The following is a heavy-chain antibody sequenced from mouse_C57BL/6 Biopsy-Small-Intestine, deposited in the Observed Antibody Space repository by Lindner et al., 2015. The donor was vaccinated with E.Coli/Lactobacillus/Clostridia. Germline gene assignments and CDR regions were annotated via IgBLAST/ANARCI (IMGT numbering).Heavy chain of an antibody. V-gene: IGHV1-39*01. CDR2: IHPYYGTT. CDR3: ARVFYHYEGSLDY. Sequence: VQLQESGAELVKPGASVKLSCKTSGYSFTDNNMNWVKQSHGKSLEWIGNIHPYYGTTTYNQNFKGKATLTVDKSSSTAYMQLNSLTSEDSAVYYCARVFYHYEGSLDYWGQGTTLTVSS. J-gene: IGHJ2*01. CDR1: GYSFTDNN. D-gene: IGHD1-1*01.